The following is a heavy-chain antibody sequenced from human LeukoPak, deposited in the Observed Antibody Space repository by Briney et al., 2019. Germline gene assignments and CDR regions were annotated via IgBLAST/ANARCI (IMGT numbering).Heavy chain of an antibody. Sequence: ASVKVSCKXSGYTFTGYYMHWVRQAPGQGLEWMGRINPNSGGTNYAQKFQGRVTMTRDTSISTAYMELSRLRSDDTAVYYCARDKAVVAATFWFDPWGQGTLVTVSS. V-gene: IGHV1-2*06. D-gene: IGHD2-15*01. J-gene: IGHJ5*02. CDR3: ARDKAVVAATFWFDP. CDR2: INPNSGGT. CDR1: GYTFTGYY.